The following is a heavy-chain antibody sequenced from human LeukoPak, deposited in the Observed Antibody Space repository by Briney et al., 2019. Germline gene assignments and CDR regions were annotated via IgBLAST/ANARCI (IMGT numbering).Heavy chain of an antibody. CDR1: GYTFTGYY. J-gene: IGHJ2*01. V-gene: IGHV1-2*04. CDR2: INPNSGGT. Sequence: GASVKVSCKASGYTFTGYYMHWVRQAPGQGLEWMGWINPNSGGTNYAQKFQGWVTMTRDTSISTAYMELSRLRSDDTAVYYCARETRGYSSWYFDLWGRGTLVTVSS. CDR3: ARETRGYSSWYFDL. D-gene: IGHD5-18*01.